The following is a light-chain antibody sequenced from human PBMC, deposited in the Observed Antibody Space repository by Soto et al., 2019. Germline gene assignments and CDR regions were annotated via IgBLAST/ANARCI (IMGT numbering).Light chain of an antibody. CDR1: QNIKKY. CDR3: QQSFGTPLT. V-gene: IGKV1-39*01. J-gene: IGKJ4*01. Sequence: DIQMTQSPASPSASVGDRVTITCRASQNIKKYLNWYQQKPGKAPNLLIYTASSLQVGFPSRFSGSGSGTDFTLTISSLQPEDFATYYCQQSFGTPLTFGGGTKVEIK. CDR2: TAS.